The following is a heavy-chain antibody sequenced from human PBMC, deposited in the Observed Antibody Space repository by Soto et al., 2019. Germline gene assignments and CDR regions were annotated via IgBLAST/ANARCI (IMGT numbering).Heavy chain of an antibody. CDR3: SLDFHGFHDS. CDR1: GVTFSSFW. Sequence: GGSLRLSCAVSGVTFSSFWMHWVRQAPGKGLVWVSRITPDGSRTDYADSVKGRFTISRDNAKNTLYLQMNSLRAEDTAAYFCSLDFHGFHDSWCPGSLVSGS. D-gene: IGHD4-17*01. J-gene: IGHJ4*02. CDR2: ITPDGSRT. V-gene: IGHV3-74*01.